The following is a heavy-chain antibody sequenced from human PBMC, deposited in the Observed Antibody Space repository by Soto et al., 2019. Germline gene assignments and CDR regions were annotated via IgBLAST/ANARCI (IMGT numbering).Heavy chain of an antibody. CDR1: GYTFTSYG. Sequence: ASVKVSCKASGYTFTSYGISWVRQAPRQGLEWMGGISPYIGNANYAQKLQGRVTITTDASTSTADMELRSLRSEDAAVYYCARDRLPRRIAGAVDYWGQGTLVTVSS. CDR3: ARDRLPRRIAGAVDY. J-gene: IGHJ4*02. V-gene: IGHV1-18*01. CDR2: ISPYIGNA. D-gene: IGHD6-13*01.